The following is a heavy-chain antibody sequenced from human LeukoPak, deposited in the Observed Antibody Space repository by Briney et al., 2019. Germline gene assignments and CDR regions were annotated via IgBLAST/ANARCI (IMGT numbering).Heavy chain of an antibody. V-gene: IGHV3-53*01. CDR1: GFAVNSNY. CDR3: AREAPRDGYNYCFDY. J-gene: IGHJ4*02. Sequence: GGSLRLSCAASGFAVNSNYMNWVRQAAGKGLEWVSIIYSGGRTYYADSVKGRFTISRDNSKNTLYLQMNSLRAEDTAVYHCAREAPRDGYNYCFDYWGQGTLVTVSS. D-gene: IGHD5-24*01. CDR2: IYSGGRT.